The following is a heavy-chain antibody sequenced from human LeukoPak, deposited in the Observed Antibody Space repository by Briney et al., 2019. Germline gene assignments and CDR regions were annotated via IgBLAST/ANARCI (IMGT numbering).Heavy chain of an antibody. V-gene: IGHV4-39*07. CDR2: IYHSGST. J-gene: IGHJ4*02. D-gene: IGHD2-15*01. Sequence: PSETLSLTCTVSGGSISSSSYYWGWIRQPPGKGLEWIGSIYHSGSTYYNPSLKSRVTISVDTSKNQFSLKLSSVTAADTAVYYCARDAVAATGYWGQGTLVTVSS. CDR3: ARDAVAATGY. CDR1: GGSISSSSYY.